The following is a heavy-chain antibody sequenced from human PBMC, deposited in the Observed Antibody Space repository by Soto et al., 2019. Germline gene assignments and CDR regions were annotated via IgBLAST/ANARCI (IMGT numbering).Heavy chain of an antibody. CDR2: IRSKANSYAT. D-gene: IGHD5-18*01. CDR1: GFTFSGSA. J-gene: IGHJ4*02. CDR3: YHMGGGYSYGRSFY. V-gene: IGHV3-73*02. Sequence: EVQLVESGGGLVQPGGSLKLSCAASGFTFSGSAMHWVRQASGQGLEWVGRIRSKANSYATAYAASVKGRFTISRDDSKNTAYLQMNSLKTEDTAVYYCYHMGGGYSYGRSFYWGQGTLVTVSS.